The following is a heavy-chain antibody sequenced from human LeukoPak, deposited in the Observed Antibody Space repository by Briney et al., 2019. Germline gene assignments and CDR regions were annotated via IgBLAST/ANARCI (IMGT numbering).Heavy chain of an antibody. J-gene: IGHJ3*02. CDR3: ARDTRDAFDI. CDR2: ISYSGST. Sequence: PSETLSLTCTVSGGSISGYYWSWIRQPPGKGLEWVGYISYSGSTNYNPSLKSRVTISLDTSKNQFSLKLRSVTAADTAVYYCARDTRDAFDIWGQGTMVTVSS. CDR1: GGSISGYY. V-gene: IGHV4-59*01.